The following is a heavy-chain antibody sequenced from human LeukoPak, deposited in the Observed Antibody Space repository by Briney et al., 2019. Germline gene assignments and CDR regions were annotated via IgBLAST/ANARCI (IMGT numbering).Heavy chain of an antibody. D-gene: IGHD1-26*01. J-gene: IGHJ4*02. CDR1: GGTFSSYA. CDR2: IVPMFGTA. Sequence: SVKVSCKASGGTFSSYAISWVRQAPGQGLEWMGGIVPMFGTANYAQKFQGRVTITTDESTSTAYMELSSLGSEDTAMYYCARVFARGGEISGSYYYYWGQGTLVAVSS. V-gene: IGHV1-69*05. CDR3: ARVFARGGEISGSYYYY.